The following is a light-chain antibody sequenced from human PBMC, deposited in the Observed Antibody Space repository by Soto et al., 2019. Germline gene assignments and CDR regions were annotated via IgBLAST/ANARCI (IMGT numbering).Light chain of an antibody. CDR2: RAS. J-gene: IGKJ4*01. V-gene: IGKV4-1*01. CDR3: QQSYGTPS. Sequence: DIVMTQSPDSLAVSLGERATINCKSSQSVLYSSNNKNYLAWYQQKPGQPPKLLIYRASTRESGVPDRFSGSGSGTDFTLTISSLQAEDVAVYYCQQSYGTPSFGGGTKVEIK. CDR1: QSVLYSSNNKNY.